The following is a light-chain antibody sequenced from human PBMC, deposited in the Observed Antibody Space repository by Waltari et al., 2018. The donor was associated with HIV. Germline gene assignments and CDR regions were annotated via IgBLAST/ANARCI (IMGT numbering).Light chain of an antibody. V-gene: IGLV1-40*01. CDR3: QSYDSSLSGSWV. CDR2: GNT. J-gene: IGLJ3*02. Sequence: QSVLTQPPSVSGAPGQRVSISCTGSTSNIGAGYAVHVYHQVPGTAPKLLIFGNTNRPSGVPDRISGSKSGTSASLAISGLRAEDEAYYYCQSYDSSLSGSWVFGGGTKLTVL. CDR1: TSNIGAGYA.